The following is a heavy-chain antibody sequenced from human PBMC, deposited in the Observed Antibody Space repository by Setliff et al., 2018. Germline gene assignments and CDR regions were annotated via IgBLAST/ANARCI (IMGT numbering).Heavy chain of an antibody. V-gene: IGHV4-38-2*02. CDR1: GFSISSGYY. CDR2: IHHSGKA. CDR3: ARDASASDGRNAFDI. D-gene: IGHD1-26*01. J-gene: IGHJ3*02. Sequence: SETLSLTCAVSGFSISSGYYWGWIRQPPGKGLEWIVNIHHSGKAYYNPSLKSRVTMSIDTSNSQFSLKLSSVTAADTAIYYCARDASASDGRNAFDIWGQGTMVTVSS.